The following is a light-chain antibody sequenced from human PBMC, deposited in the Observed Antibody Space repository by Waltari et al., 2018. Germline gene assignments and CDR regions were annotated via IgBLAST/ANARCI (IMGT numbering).Light chain of an antibody. CDR3: QSYDSSLSGSWV. J-gene: IGLJ3*02. V-gene: IGLV1-40*01. CDR1: RSYIGAGYD. Sequence: QSVLTQPPSVSGAPGQRVTIPCTGSRSYIGAGYDVHWYKQLPGTAPKLLIYGNSNRPSGVPDRFSGSKSGTSASLAITGLQAEDEADYYCQSYDSSLSGSWVFGGGTKLTVL. CDR2: GNS.